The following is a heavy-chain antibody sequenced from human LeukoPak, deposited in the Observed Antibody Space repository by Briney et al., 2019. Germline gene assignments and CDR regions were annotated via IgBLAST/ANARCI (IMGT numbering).Heavy chain of an antibody. V-gene: IGHV4-59*08. CDR3: ARHPPRIAAAGTFDY. CDR1: GGSISSYY. J-gene: IGHJ4*02. D-gene: IGHD6-13*01. CDR2: IYYSGST. Sequence: PSETLSLTCTVSGGSISSYYWSWIRQPPGKGLEWIGYIYYSGSTNYNPSLKSRVTISVDTSKNQFSLKLSSVTAADTAVYYCARHPPRIAAAGTFDYWGQGTLVTVFS.